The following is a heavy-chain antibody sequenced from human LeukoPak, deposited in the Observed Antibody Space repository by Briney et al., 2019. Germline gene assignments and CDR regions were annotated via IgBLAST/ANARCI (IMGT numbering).Heavy chain of an antibody. CDR1: GYTFTSYY. CDR2: INPSGGST. CDR3: ARVALQDDNPSFATY. V-gene: IGHV1-46*01. Sequence: ASVKVSCKASGYTFTSYYMHWVRQAPGQGLEWMGIINPSGGSTSYAQKFQGRVTMTRDTSTSTVYMELSSLRSEDTAVYYCARVALQDDNPSFATYWGQGTLVTVSS. D-gene: IGHD1-14*01. J-gene: IGHJ4*02.